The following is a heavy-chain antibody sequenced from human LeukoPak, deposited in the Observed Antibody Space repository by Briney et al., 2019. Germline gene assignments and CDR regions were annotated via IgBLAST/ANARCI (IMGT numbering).Heavy chain of an antibody. D-gene: IGHD3-9*01. J-gene: IGHJ6*03. CDR2: IYPGDSDT. CDR3: ARGKRDILTRNCYYYMDV. CDR1: GYSFTSYW. V-gene: IGHV5-51*01. Sequence: GESLKISCKGSGYSFTSYWIGWVRQMPGKGLEWMGIIYPGDSDTRYSPSFQGQVTISADKSISTAYLQWSSLKASDTAMYYCARGKRDILTRNCYYYMDVWGKGTTVTVSS.